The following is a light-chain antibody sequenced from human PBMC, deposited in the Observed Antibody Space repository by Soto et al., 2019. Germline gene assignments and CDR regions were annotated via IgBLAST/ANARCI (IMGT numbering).Light chain of an antibody. J-gene: IGKJ1*01. CDR2: AAS. V-gene: IGKV1-39*01. CDR3: QQNNNSPQT. CDR1: QTIMTY. Sequence: DIQMTQSPSSLSASVGDGVTITCRASQTIMTYLDWYQLKPGKPPRLLIYAASSLHSGVPSRFSGSGSGTDFTLTISSLQPEDFATYSCQQNNNSPQTFGQGTKVDIK.